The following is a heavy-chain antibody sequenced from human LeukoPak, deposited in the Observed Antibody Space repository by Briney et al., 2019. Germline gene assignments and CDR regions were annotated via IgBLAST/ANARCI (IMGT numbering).Heavy chain of an antibody. Sequence: PSETLSLTCNVSGYPVSRGYYWGWIRQPPGKHLEWIGSIHNSGDSFDNPSLRGRVAMSMDMSKNQFSLKLTSVTASDSAVYYCARGEIGDFDSWGQGILVIVST. CDR3: ARGEIGDFDS. J-gene: IGHJ4*02. D-gene: IGHD3-10*01. V-gene: IGHV4-38-2*02. CDR2: IHNSGDS. CDR1: GYPVSRGYY.